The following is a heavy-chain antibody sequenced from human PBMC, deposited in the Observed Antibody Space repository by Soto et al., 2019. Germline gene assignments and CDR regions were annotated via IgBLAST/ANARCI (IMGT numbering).Heavy chain of an antibody. CDR3: AGQTFTIAAASYGRSNWFDP. Sequence: PSETLSLTXAVSGGSISRSSHFWGWVRQPPGKGLEWIGTIYFTGNTYYTPSLKSRLTMSIDTSKNEFSLRLNSMTAADTAVYYCAGQTFTIAAASYGRSNWFDPWGPGTLVTVSS. V-gene: IGHV4-39*01. J-gene: IGHJ5*02. CDR2: IYFTGNT. D-gene: IGHD6-25*01. CDR1: GGSISRSSHF.